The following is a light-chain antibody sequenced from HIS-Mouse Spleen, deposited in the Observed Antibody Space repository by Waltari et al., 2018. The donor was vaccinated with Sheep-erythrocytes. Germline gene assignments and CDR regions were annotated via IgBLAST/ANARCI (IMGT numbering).Light chain of an antibody. CDR2: DVS. CDR3: CSYAGSYNHV. Sequence: QSALTQPRSVSGSPGQSVTISCTGTSSDVGGYNYVSWYQQYPGKAPKLMIYDVSKRPSGVPDRFSVSKSGNPASLTISGLQAEDEADYYCCSYAGSYNHVFATGTKVTVL. J-gene: IGLJ1*01. CDR1: SSDVGGYNY. V-gene: IGLV2-11*01.